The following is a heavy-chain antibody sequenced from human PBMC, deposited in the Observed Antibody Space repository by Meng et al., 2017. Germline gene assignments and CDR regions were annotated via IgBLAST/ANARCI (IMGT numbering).Heavy chain of an antibody. V-gene: IGHV1-69*06. Sequence: HLVSPGAELKKPRSSVKISCKATGGAINSYAISWVRQAPGQGLECMGGIIPIFGTANYAQKYQGRVTITADKSTSTAYMELSSLRSEDTAVYYCARVGTTDAFWGQGTLVTVSS. D-gene: IGHD2-2*01. CDR2: IIPIFGTA. CDR1: GGAINSYA. J-gene: IGHJ4*02. CDR3: ARVGTTDAF.